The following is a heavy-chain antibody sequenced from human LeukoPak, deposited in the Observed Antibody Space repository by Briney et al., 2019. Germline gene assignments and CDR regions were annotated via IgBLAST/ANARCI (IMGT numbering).Heavy chain of an antibody. CDR1: GGSISSYY. J-gene: IGHJ4*02. CDR3: ARIVGFTIDY. V-gene: IGHV4-59*01. CDR2: IYYSGST. D-gene: IGHD3-22*01. Sequence: PSETLSLTCTVSGGSISSYYWSWIRQPPGKGLEWIGYIYYSGSTNYNPSLKSRVTISVDTSKNQFSLKLSSVTAADTAVYYCARIVGFTIDYWGQGTLVTVSS.